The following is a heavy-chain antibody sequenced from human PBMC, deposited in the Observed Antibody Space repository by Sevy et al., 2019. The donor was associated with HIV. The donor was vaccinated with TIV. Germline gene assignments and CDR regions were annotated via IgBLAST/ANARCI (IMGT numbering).Heavy chain of an antibody. V-gene: IGHV1-69*06. J-gene: IGHJ4*02. Sequence: ASVKVSCEASGGTFTTSGISWVRHVPGQGLEWMGGIIPILGTTNYAQKFQDRVTITADKSTSTAYMELSSLRSEDTAVYYCARGGGNGWYYFDYWGQETLVTVSS. CDR3: ARGGGNGWYYFDY. CDR2: IIPILGTT. D-gene: IGHD6-19*01. CDR1: GGTFTTSG.